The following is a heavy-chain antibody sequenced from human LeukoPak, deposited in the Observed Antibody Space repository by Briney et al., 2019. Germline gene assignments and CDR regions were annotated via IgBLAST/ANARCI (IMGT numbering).Heavy chain of an antibody. CDR3: QGVTLSTYYYYMDV. CDR2: IRYDGSNK. D-gene: IGHD3-10*01. J-gene: IGHJ6*03. Sequence: PGGSLRLSCAASGFTFSSYSMNWVRQAPGKGLEWVAFIRYDGSNKYYADSVKGRFTISRDNSKNTLYLQMNSLRAEDTAVYYAQGVTLSTYYYYMDVWGKGTTVTISS. V-gene: IGHV3-30*02. CDR1: GFTFSSYS.